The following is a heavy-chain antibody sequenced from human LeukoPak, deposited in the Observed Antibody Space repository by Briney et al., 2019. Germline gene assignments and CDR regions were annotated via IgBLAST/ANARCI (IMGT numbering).Heavy chain of an antibody. CDR1: GGSVSSGSYH. CDR3: ARGLSSGWYLGGGFDY. V-gene: IGHV4-61*01. CDR2: IYYSGST. D-gene: IGHD6-19*01. Sequence: SETLSLTCTVSGGSVSSGSYHWSWIRQPPGKGLEWIGYIYYSGSTNYNPSLKSRVTISVDTSKNQFSLKLSSVTAADTAVYYCARGLSSGWYLGGGFDYWGQGTLVTVSS. J-gene: IGHJ4*02.